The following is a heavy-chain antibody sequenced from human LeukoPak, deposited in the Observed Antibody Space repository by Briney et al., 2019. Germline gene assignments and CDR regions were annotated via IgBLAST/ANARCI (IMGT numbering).Heavy chain of an antibody. CDR2: INPNSGGT. J-gene: IGHJ4*02. D-gene: IGHD3-9*01. Sequence: GASVKVSCKASGYTFTGYYMHWVRQAPGQGLEWMGWINPNSGGTNYAQKFQGRVTMTRDTSISTAYMELSRLRSDDTAVYYCARAGVLRYFDWLPGAYYFDYWGQGTLVTVSS. CDR1: GYTFTGYY. CDR3: ARAGVLRYFDWLPGAYYFDY. V-gene: IGHV1-2*02.